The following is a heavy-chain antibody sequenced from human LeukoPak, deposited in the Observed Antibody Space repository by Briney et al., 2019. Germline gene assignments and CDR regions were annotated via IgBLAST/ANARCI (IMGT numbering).Heavy chain of an antibody. V-gene: IGHV3-9*01. CDR1: GFTFDDYA. J-gene: IGHJ4*02. D-gene: IGHD5-24*01. CDR2: ISWNSGSI. Sequence: GGSLRLSCAASGFTFDDYAMHWVRQAPGKGLEWVSGISWNSGSIGYADSVKGRFTISRDNAKNSLYLQMNSLRAEDTAVYYCARGGRWSSYYFDYWGQGTLVTVSS. CDR3: ARGGRWSSYYFDY.